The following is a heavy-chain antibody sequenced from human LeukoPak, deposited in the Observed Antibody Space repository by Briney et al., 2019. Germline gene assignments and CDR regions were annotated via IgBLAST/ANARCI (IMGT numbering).Heavy chain of an antibody. CDR3: ARHGAASSSWYASPQHFDH. Sequence: SETLSLTCTVSGGSISSSSYYWGWIRQPPGKGLEWIGSIYYSGSTYYNPSLKSRVTISVDTSKNQFSLKLSSVTAADTAVYYCARHGAASSSWYASPQHFDHWGQGTLVTVSS. CDR2: IYYSGST. CDR1: GGSISSSSYY. D-gene: IGHD6-13*01. J-gene: IGHJ4*02. V-gene: IGHV4-39*01.